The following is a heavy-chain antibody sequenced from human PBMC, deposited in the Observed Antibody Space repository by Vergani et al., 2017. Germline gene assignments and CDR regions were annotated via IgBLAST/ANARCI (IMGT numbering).Heavy chain of an antibody. V-gene: IGHV1-69*02. D-gene: IGHD3-10*01. Sequence: QVQLVQSGAEVKKPGSSVKVSCKASGATFRSNTISWVRQVPGQGLEWMGRIIPVLGKTKYAQDFQGRLTITADTSTSTAYMELTSLRSQDTAVYYCARIVGTYYYGSGSYLLGAFDIWGQGTMVTVSS. CDR2: IIPVLGKT. CDR1: GATFRSNT. CDR3: ARIVGTYYYGSGSYLLGAFDI. J-gene: IGHJ3*02.